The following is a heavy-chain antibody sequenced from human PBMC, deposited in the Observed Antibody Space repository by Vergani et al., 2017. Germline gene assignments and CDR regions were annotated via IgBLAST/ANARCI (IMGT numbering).Heavy chain of an antibody. CDR1: GGSFSGYY. J-gene: IGHJ5*02. D-gene: IGHD2-21*02. CDR3: ARGRRYCGGDCYRWFDP. CDR2: INHSGST. V-gene: IGHV4-34*01. Sequence: QVQLQQWGAGLLKPSETLSLTCAVYGGSFSGYYWSWIRQPPGKGLEWIGEINHSGSTNYNPSLKSRVTISVDTSKNQFSLKLSSVTAADTAVYYCARGRRYCGGDCYRWFDPWGQGTLVIVSS.